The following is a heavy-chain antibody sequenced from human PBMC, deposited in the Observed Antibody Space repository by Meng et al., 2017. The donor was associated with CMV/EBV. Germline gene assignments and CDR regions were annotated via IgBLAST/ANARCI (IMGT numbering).Heavy chain of an antibody. CDR1: GYTFISYG. J-gene: IGHJ4*02. CDR3: ARMNDDYNYPHSFDY. D-gene: IGHD5-24*01. CDR2: IRPYNGKT. V-gene: IGHV1-18*01. Sequence: SGYTFISYGINWVRQAPGQGLEWMGWIRPYNGKTDYEQKFQGRLTMTTDTSTNTAYMELRSLRSDDTAVYFCARMNDDYNYPHSFDYWGQGTLVTVSS.